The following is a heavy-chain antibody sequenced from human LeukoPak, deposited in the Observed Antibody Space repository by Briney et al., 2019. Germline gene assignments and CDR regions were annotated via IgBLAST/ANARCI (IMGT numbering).Heavy chain of an antibody. V-gene: IGHV3-21*01. CDR1: GFTFSSYS. Sequence: PGGSLRLSCAASGFTFSSYSMNWVRQAPGKGLEWVSSISSSSSYIYYADSVKGRFTISRDNAKNSLYLQMNSLRAEDTAVYYCARGGLTYYDFWGGPYYFDYWGQGTLVTVSS. CDR3: ARGGLTYYDFWGGPYYFDY. CDR2: ISSSSSYI. D-gene: IGHD3-3*01. J-gene: IGHJ4*02.